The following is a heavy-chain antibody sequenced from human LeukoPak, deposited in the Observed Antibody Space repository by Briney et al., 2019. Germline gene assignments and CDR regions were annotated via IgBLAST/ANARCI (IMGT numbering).Heavy chain of an antibody. CDR1: GFTFSSYA. CDR2: ISGSGGIT. Sequence: GGSLRLSCAGSGFTFSSYAMSWVRQSPGKGLEGVSGISGSGGITNYADSVKGRFTISRDNSKNTLYLQMNSLRAEDTAVYYCAKRDFYDSSGYAPLFQHWGQGTLVTVSS. D-gene: IGHD3-22*01. CDR3: AKRDFYDSSGYAPLFQH. J-gene: IGHJ1*01. V-gene: IGHV3-23*01.